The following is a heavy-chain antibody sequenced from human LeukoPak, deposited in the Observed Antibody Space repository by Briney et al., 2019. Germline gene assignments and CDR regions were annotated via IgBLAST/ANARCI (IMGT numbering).Heavy chain of an antibody. V-gene: IGHV4-59*01. CDR3: AREGTAGTNLNWFDP. CDR2: ISYGGST. J-gene: IGHJ5*02. CDR1: GGSISSYY. Sequence: ASETLSLTCTVSGGSISSYYWSWIRQPPGKGLEWIGYISYGGSTNFNPSLKSRVTISVDTSKNQFSLKLSSVTAADTAVYYCAREGTAGTNLNWFDPWGQGTLVTVSS. D-gene: IGHD1-1*01.